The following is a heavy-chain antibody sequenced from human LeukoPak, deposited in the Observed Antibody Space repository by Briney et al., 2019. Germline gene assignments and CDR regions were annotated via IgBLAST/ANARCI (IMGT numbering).Heavy chain of an antibody. V-gene: IGHV5-51*01. CDR3: ARGGPSYALDY. Sequence: GESLKISCKGSGYSFTNYWIGWVRQMPGKGLEWMGIIYPGDSDTRYSPSFQGQVIISADKSISTAYLQWSSLKASDTAICYCARGGPSYALDYWGQGTLVTVSS. CDR2: IYPGDSDT. J-gene: IGHJ4*02. D-gene: IGHD2-2*01. CDR1: GYSFTNYW.